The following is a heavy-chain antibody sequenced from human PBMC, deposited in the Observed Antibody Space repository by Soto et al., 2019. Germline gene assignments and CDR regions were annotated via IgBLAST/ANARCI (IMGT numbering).Heavy chain of an antibody. J-gene: IGHJ3*02. Sequence: PSETLYPTGTVSGASIRSSSYYSAWVRQPPAKGLEWIGSINYSGSTYYNPSHKSRVTISVATSKNQFSPKLSSVTAADTAVYYCARHIVSGSRTTKRPDHAFDIWGQGTLVTVS. CDR3: ARHIVSGSRTTKRPDHAFDI. CDR1: GASIRSSSYY. CDR2: INYSGST. V-gene: IGHV4-39*01. D-gene: IGHD3-16*01.